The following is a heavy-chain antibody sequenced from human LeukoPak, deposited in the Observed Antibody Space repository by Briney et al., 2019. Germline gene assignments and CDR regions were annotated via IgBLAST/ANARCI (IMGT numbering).Heavy chain of an antibody. Sequence: GGSLRLSCAVSGFRVSSNHMTWVRQAPGKGLEWVSLIYTGDVTYYADSVKGRFTISTDNSKNTLYLQMDSLTAEDTALYYCARERDYDTYIDYWGQGTLVTVSS. V-gene: IGHV3-53*01. CDR2: IYTGDVT. D-gene: IGHD3-22*01. J-gene: IGHJ4*02. CDR3: ARERDYDTYIDY. CDR1: GFRVSSNH.